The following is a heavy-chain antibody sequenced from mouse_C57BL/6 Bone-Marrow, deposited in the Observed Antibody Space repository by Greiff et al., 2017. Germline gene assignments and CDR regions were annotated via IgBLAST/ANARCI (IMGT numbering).Heavy chain of an antibody. Sequence: EVQGVESGGDLVKPGGSLKLSCAASGFTFSSYGMSWVRQTPDKRLEWVATISSGGSYPYYPDSVKGRFTISRDNAKNTLYLQLNSLKSEDTALYYCTRQVTSPLYNFNYWDRGTTLTVTS. CDR3: TRQVTSPLYNFNY. CDR2: ISSGGSYP. D-gene: IGHD2-12*01. J-gene: IGHJ2*01. CDR1: GFTFSSYG. V-gene: IGHV5-6*01.